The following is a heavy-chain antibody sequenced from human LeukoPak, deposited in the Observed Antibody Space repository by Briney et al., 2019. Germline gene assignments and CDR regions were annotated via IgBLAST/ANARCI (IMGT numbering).Heavy chain of an antibody. V-gene: IGHV4-34*01. CDR1: GGSFSGYY. CDR2: INHSGST. CDR3: ARDGYSYGFRAFDI. Sequence: KPSETLSLTCAVYGGSFSGYYWSWIRQPPGKGLEWIGEINHSGSTNYNPSLKSRVTISVDTSKNQFSLKLSSVTAADTAVYYCARDGYSYGFRAFDIWGQGTMVTVSS. D-gene: IGHD5-18*01. J-gene: IGHJ3*02.